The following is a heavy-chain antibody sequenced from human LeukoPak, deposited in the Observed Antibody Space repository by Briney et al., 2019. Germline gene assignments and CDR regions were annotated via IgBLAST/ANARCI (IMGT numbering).Heavy chain of an antibody. J-gene: IGHJ6*02. Sequence: ASVKVSCKASGYTFTSYYMHWVRQAPGQGLEWMGIINPSGGSTSYAQKFQGRVTMTRDTSTSTVYMELSSLRSEDTAVYYCARDTLYDFWSGYSYYYGMDVWGQGTTVTVSS. D-gene: IGHD3-3*01. CDR2: INPSGGST. V-gene: IGHV1-46*01. CDR3: ARDTLYDFWSGYSYYYGMDV. CDR1: GYTFTSYY.